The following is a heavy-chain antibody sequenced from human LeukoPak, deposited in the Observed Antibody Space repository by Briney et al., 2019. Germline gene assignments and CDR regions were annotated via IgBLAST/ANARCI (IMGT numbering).Heavy chain of an antibody. D-gene: IGHD3-3*01. CDR2: ISSSSNYI. J-gene: IGHJ3*02. CDR3: ARERAIILFGAFDI. V-gene: IGHV3-21*01. CDR1: GFTFSSHS. Sequence: SGGSLRLSCAASGFTFSSHSMNWVRQAPGKGLEWVSSISSSSNYIYYADSVKGRFTISRDNAKNSLYLQMNSLRAEDTAVYYCARERAIILFGAFDIWGQGTMVTVSS.